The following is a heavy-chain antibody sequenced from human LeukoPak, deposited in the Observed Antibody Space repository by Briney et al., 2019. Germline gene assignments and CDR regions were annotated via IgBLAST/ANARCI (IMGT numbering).Heavy chain of an antibody. D-gene: IGHD3-22*01. CDR2: ISNDGSNK. CDR1: GFTYGSYN. J-gene: IGHJ4*02. CDR3: ARDWYDSSGYYYGDLRG. V-gene: IGHV3-30*04. Sequence: PGMFLRLSVAASGFTYGSYNLHWARQDPGKGLEWVAVISNDGSNKYYADSVRGRFTISRDNSKNTLYLQMNSLRAEDTAVYYCARDWYDSSGYYYGDLRGWGQGTLVTVSS.